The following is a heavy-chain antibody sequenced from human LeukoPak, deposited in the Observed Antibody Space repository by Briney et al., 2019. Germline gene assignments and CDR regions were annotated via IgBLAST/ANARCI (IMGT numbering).Heavy chain of an antibody. CDR1: GGSISSYY. Sequence: PSETLSLTCTVSGGSISSYYWSWIRQPPGKGLEWIGYIYYSGSINYNPSLKSRVTISVDTSKNQFSLKLSSVTAADTAVYYCARSLGRYCSGGSCPNWFDSWGQGTLVTVSS. CDR2: IYYSGSI. V-gene: IGHV4-59*01. CDR3: ARSLGRYCSGGSCPNWFDS. D-gene: IGHD2-15*01. J-gene: IGHJ5*01.